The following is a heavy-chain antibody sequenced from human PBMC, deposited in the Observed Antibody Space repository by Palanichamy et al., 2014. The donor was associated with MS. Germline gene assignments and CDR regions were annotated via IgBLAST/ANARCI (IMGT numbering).Heavy chain of an antibody. J-gene: IGHJ3*01. D-gene: IGHD2-2*01. CDR2: IYYSGNT. V-gene: IGHV4-39*01. CDR1: GGSISSSSYY. CDR3: ARPLGYCSSINCSRGSDAFDV. Sequence: QLQLQESGPGLVKPSEILSLTCTVSGGSISSSSYYWGWIRQPPGKGLEWIGSIYYSGNTYYKSSLKSRVTISVDTSRNQFSLKLSSVTATDTAVYYCARPLGYCSSINCSRGSDAFDVWGQGTMVTVSS.